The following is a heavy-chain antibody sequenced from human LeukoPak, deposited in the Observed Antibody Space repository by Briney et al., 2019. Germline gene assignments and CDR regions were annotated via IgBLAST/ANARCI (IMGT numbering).Heavy chain of an antibody. V-gene: IGHV3-64*01. D-gene: IGHD4-17*01. CDR2: INSNGGST. CDR1: GFTFSSYA. J-gene: IGHJ3*02. CDR3: AKGVTTWIQDAFGI. Sequence: GGSLRLSCVASGFTFSSYAMHWVRQTPGKGLEYVSGINSNGGSTHYANSVKGRFTISRDNAKNSLYLQMNSLRTEDMALYYCAKGVTTWIQDAFGIWGQGTMVTVSS.